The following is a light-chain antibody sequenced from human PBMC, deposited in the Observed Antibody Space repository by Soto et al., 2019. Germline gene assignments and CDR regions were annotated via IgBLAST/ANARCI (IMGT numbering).Light chain of an antibody. J-gene: IGKJ2*01. Sequence: ERVMTQSPVALSVSPGESATLCCKANQSVANNLAWYQQRPGQPPRLLIFAASTNATGVPARFSGSGSGTEFTLTLSSLQSEDFAVYYCLQYHNWPSRTFGQGTNLEIK. CDR2: AAS. CDR1: QSVANN. V-gene: IGKV3-15*01. CDR3: LQYHNWPSRT.